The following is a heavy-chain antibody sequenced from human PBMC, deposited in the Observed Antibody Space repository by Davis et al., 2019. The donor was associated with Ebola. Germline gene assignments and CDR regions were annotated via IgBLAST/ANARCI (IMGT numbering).Heavy chain of an antibody. D-gene: IGHD6-6*01. CDR3: ARGKYGISSYRGGHYYGMDV. CDR2: MNPNSGNT. Sequence: AASVKVSCKASGYTFTSYDINWVRQATGQGLEWMGWMNPNSGNTGYAQRFHGRVTITRDTSASTAYMELSSLRSEDTAVYHCARGKYGISSYRGGHYYGMDVWGKGTTVTVSS. V-gene: IGHV1-8*01. J-gene: IGHJ6*04. CDR1: GYTFTSYD.